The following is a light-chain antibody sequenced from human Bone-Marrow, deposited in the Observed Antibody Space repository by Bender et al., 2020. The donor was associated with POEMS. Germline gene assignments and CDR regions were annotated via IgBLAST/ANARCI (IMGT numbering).Light chain of an antibody. J-gene: IGLJ3*02. V-gene: IGLV2-23*02. CDR1: SSDIEYYDL. CDR2: DVT. CDR3: CSFAGSSTLM. Sequence: QSALSQPASVSGSPGQSVTISCTGTSSDIEYYDLVSWYQQHPGKAPKLIIYDVTARPGGVSNRFSGSKSGNTASLTIAALQAEDEADYQCCSFAGSSTLMYGGGTKVPVL.